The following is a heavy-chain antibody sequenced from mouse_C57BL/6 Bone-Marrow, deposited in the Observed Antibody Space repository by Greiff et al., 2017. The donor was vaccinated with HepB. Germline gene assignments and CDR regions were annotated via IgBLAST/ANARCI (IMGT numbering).Heavy chain of an antibody. CDR2: IDPSDSYT. V-gene: IGHV1-50*01. Sequence: QVQLQQSGAELVKPGASVKLSCKASGYTFTSYWMQWVKQRPGQGLEWIGEIDPSDSYTNYNQKFKGKATLTVDTSSSTAYMQLSSLTSEDSAVYYCASYYYGLDYWGQGTTLTVSS. CDR1: GYTFTSYW. CDR3: ASYYYGLDY. D-gene: IGHD1-1*01. J-gene: IGHJ2*01.